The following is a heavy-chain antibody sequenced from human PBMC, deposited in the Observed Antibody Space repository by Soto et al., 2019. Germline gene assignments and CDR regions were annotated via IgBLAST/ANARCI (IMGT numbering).Heavy chain of an antibody. CDR3: ARVVIVPAANGMDV. CDR2: LYYSGGT. Sequence: SETLSLTCTVSGGSISGYYWSWIRQPPGKRLDWIGYLYYSGGTHYNPSLKSRVTMSLDSPKNQFSLKLISATAADSAVYYCARVVIVPAANGMDVWGQGTRVTVCS. D-gene: IGHD2-2*01. V-gene: IGHV4-59*01. CDR1: GGSISGYY. J-gene: IGHJ6*02.